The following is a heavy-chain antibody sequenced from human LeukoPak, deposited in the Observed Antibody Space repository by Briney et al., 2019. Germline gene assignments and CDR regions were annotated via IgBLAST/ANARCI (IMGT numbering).Heavy chain of an antibody. J-gene: IGHJ6*02. CDR3: AKTHYDLLDV. V-gene: IGHV3-23*01. Sequence: GGSLRLSCAASGFSFSTSPMSWVRQPPGKGLEWVSAMNNGPGATFYRDSVRGRFTISRDDSKSTLYLQMNSLRAEDTGTYYCAKTHYDLLDVWGQGTTVTVSS. CDR1: GFSFSTSP. CDR2: MNNGPGAT. D-gene: IGHD5-12*01.